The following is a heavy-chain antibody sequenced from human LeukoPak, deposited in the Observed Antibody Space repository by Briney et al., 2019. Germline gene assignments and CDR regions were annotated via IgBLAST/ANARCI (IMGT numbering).Heavy chain of an antibody. D-gene: IGHD3-10*01. CDR2: FDPEDGET. J-gene: IGHJ4*02. V-gene: IGHV1-24*01. CDR3: ATGDTVRHLPFDY. CDR1: GYTLTELS. Sequence: GASVKVSCKVSGYTLTELSMHWVRQAPGKGLXXXGGFDPEDGETIYAQKFQGRVTMTEDTSTDTAYMELSSLRSEDTAVYYCATGDTVRHLPFDYWGQGTLVTVSS.